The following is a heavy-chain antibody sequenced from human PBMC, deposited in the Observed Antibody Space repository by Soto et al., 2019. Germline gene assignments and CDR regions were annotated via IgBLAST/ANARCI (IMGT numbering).Heavy chain of an antibody. V-gene: IGHV1-69*13. CDR3: ARDSSGYYYGMDV. CDR1: GGTFSSYA. CDR2: IIPIFGTA. D-gene: IGHD3-10*01. Sequence: SVKVSCKASGGTFSSYAISWVRQAPGQGLEWMGGIIPIFGTANYAQKYQGRVTITADESTSTAYMKLSSLRFEDTAVYYCARDSSGYYYGMDVWGQGTTVTVSS. J-gene: IGHJ6*02.